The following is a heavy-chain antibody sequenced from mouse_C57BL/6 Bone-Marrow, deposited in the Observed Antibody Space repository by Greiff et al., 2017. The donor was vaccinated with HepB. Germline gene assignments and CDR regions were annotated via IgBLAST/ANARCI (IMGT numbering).Heavy chain of an antibody. CDR2: IDPEDGET. Sequence: VQLKQSGAELVKPGASVKLSCTASGFNIKDYYMHWVKQRTEQGLEWIGRIDPEDGETKYAPKFQGKATITADTSSNTANLQLSSLTSEDTAVYYCAPYSNYGYWGQGTTLTVSS. D-gene: IGHD2-5*01. V-gene: IGHV14-2*01. CDR3: APYSNYGY. CDR1: GFNIKDYY. J-gene: IGHJ2*01.